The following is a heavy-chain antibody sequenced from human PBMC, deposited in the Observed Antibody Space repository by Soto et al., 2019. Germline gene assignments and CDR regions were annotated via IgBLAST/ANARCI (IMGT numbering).Heavy chain of an antibody. CDR1: GYSFTSYW. Sequence: GESLKISCKGSGYSFTSYWISWVRQMPGKGLEWMGRIDPSDSYTNYSPSFQGHVTISADKSISTAYLQWSSLKAPDTAMYYCAVTYDILTGYFDYWGQGTLVTVSS. D-gene: IGHD3-9*01. CDR2: IDPSDSYT. CDR3: AVTYDILTGYFDY. V-gene: IGHV5-10-1*01. J-gene: IGHJ4*02.